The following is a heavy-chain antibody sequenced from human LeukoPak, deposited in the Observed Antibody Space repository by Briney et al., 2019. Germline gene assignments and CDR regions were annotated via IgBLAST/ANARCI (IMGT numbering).Heavy chain of an antibody. CDR3: ARGRPAGLRPALIFDY. CDR2: INHSGST. CDR1: GGSFGGYY. D-gene: IGHD5-12*01. V-gene: IGHV4-34*01. Sequence: QPSETLSLTCAVYGGSFGGYYWSWIRQPPGKGLEWIGEINHSGSTNYNPSLKSRVTISVDTSKNQFSLKLSSVTAADTAVYYCARGRPAGLRPALIFDYWGQGTLVTVSS. J-gene: IGHJ4*02.